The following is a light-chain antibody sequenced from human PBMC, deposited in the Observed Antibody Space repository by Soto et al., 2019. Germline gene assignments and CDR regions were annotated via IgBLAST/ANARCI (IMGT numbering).Light chain of an antibody. V-gene: IGKV3-20*01. Sequence: EIVLTQSPGILSLSPGERATLSCRASQSVSSSYLAWYQQKPGQAPRLLIYGASSRATGIPDRFSGSGSGTDFTLTISRLEPEDFAVYYCQQYVRTFGQGTKVDIK. CDR3: QQYVRT. CDR2: GAS. CDR1: QSVSSSY. J-gene: IGKJ1*01.